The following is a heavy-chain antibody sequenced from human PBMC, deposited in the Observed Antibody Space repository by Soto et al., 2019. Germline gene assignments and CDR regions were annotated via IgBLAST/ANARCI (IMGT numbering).Heavy chain of an antibody. CDR1: GVSISSDSYY. V-gene: IGHV4-39*01. J-gene: IGHJ4*02. CDR2: ISYGGST. Sequence: SETLSLTCSVSGVSISSDSYYWDWIRQPPGKGLEWIGSISYGGSTYYNSSLKSRVTISVDTSKDQFSLKLTSVTAADSAVYYCARHGYQLLTSFDFWGQGTLVTVSS. CDR3: ARHGYQLLTSFDF. D-gene: IGHD2-2*01.